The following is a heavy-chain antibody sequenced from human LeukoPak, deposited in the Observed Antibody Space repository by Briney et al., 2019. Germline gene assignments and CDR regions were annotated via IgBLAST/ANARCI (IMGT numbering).Heavy chain of an antibody. CDR2: ISSSSSYI. CDR1: GFTFSSYS. D-gene: IGHD6-19*01. V-gene: IGHV3-21*01. Sequence: GGSLRLSCAASGFTFSSYSMNWVRQAPGKGLEWVSSISSSSSYIYYADSVKGRFTISRDNAKSSLYLQMNSLRAGDTAVYYCAGGQWLLNWFDPWGQGTLVTVSS. CDR3: AGGQWLLNWFDP. J-gene: IGHJ5*02.